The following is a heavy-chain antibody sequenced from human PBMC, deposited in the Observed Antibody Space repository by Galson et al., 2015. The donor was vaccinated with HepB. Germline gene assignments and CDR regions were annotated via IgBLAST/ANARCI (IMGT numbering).Heavy chain of an antibody. CDR2: INGGNHNT. J-gene: IGHJ4*02. CDR1: GYTFTNFA. V-gene: IGHV1-3*01. Sequence: SVKVSCKASGYTFTNFAIHWVRQAPGQRFEWMGWINGGNHNTRYSQRFRDRVTLTSDTSTSMVFLELSSLRSEDTALYYCARLDDSGYYWDYWGQGTLVTVPS. D-gene: IGHD3-3*01. CDR3: ARLDDSGYYWDY.